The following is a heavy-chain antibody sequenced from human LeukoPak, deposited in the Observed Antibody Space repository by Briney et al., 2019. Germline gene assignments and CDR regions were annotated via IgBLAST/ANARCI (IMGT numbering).Heavy chain of an antibody. V-gene: IGHV3-21*01. D-gene: IGHD3-22*01. J-gene: IGHJ3*02. Sequence: PGRSLRLSCAASGFTFSSYSMNWVRQAPGKGLEWVSSISSSSSYIYYADSVKGRFTISRDNAKNSLYLQMNSLRAEDTAVYYCARAGGGYYYDSNRAFDIWGQGTMVTVSS. CDR2: ISSSSSYI. CDR3: ARAGGGYYYDSNRAFDI. CDR1: GFTFSSYS.